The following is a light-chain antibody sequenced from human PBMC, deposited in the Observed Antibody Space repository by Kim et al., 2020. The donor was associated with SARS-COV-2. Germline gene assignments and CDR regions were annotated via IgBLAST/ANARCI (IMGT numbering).Light chain of an antibody. CDR3: QVWDSDSDQGV. V-gene: IGLV3-21*01. CDR2: YDR. CDR1: NIGAKS. Sequence: SYELTQPPSVSVAPGKTARITCGGNNIGAKSVHWYQQRPGQAPALVVYYDRDRPSGIPERFSGSISGNTATLTISRVEAGDEADYYCQVWDSDSDQGVFGGGTQLTVL. J-gene: IGLJ2*01.